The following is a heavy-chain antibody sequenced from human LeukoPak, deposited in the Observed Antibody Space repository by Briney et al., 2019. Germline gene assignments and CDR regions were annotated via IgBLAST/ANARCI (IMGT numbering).Heavy chain of an antibody. Sequence: SETLSLTCTVSGGSISSYYWGWIRQPPGKGLEWIGYIYYSGSTNYNPSLKSRVTISVDTSKNQFSLKLSSVTAADTAVYYCAQLPTIFGRYYYMDVWGKGTTVTVSS. CDR2: IYYSGST. CDR3: AQLPTIFGRYYYMDV. J-gene: IGHJ6*03. D-gene: IGHD3-3*01. V-gene: IGHV4-59*01. CDR1: GGSISSYY.